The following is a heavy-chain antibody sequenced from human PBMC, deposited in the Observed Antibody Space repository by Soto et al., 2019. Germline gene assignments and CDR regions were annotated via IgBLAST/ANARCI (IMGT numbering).Heavy chain of an antibody. J-gene: IGHJ4*02. D-gene: IGHD1-26*01. V-gene: IGHV4-30-2*01. CDR3: ARVSGSRPMTYYFDY. Sequence: SETLSLTCAVSGGSISSGGYSWSWIRQPPGKGLEWIGYIYHSGSTYYNPSLKSRVTISVDRSKNQFSLKLSSVTAADTAVYYCARVSGSRPMTYYFDYWGQGTLVPVSS. CDR2: IYHSGST. CDR1: GGSISSGGYS.